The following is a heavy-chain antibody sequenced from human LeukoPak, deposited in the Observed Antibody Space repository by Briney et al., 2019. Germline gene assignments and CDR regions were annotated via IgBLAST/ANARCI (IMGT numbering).Heavy chain of an antibody. CDR1: GGTFSSYA. Sequence: SVKVSCKASGGTFSSYAISWVRQAPGQGLEWMGGIIPIFGTANYAQKFQGRVTITADESTSTAYMELSSLRSEATAVYYCASLYCSSTSCPSGGFAPGGKGTRVTVSS. J-gene: IGHJ5*02. CDR3: ASLYCSSTSCPSGGFAP. D-gene: IGHD2-2*01. V-gene: IGHV1-69*01. CDR2: IIPIFGTA.